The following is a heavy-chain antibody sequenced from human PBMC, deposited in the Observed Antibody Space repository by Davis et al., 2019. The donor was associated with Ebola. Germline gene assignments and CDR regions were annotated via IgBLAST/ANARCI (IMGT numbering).Heavy chain of an antibody. D-gene: IGHD3-10*01. CDR1: GYTFTGYY. Sequence: ASVKVSCKASGYTFTGYYMHWVRQATGQGLEWMGWMNPNSGNTGYAQKFQGRVTMTSNTTISTAYMELSSLRSEDTAVYYCARAPTWSEINYYCFDYWGQGTLVTVSS. CDR2: MNPNSGNT. CDR3: ARAPTWSEINYYCFDY. V-gene: IGHV1-8*02. J-gene: IGHJ4*02.